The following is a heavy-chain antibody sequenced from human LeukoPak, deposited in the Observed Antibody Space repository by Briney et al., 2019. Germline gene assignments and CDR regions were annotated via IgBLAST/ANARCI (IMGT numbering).Heavy chain of an antibody. CDR2: LSSSGGST. CDR1: GFTFSSYA. Sequence: PGGSLRLSCAASGFTFSSYAMSWVRQAPGKGLEWVPALSSSGGSTYYADSVKGRFTISRDNSKKTLYLQMNSLRAEDTAVYYCAKTGTDSSGYYIDSWGQGTLVTVSS. J-gene: IGHJ5*01. CDR3: AKTGTDSSGYYIDS. V-gene: IGHV3-23*01. D-gene: IGHD3-22*01.